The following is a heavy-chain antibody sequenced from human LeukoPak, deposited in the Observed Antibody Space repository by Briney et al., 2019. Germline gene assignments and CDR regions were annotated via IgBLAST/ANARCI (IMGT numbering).Heavy chain of an antibody. V-gene: IGHV3-11*01. CDR1: GFTFSDYY. Sequence: PGGSLRLSCAASGFTFSDYYMSWIRQAPGKGLEWVSYISSSGSTIYYADSVKGRFTISRDNAKNSLYLQMNSLRAEDTAVYYCAIFTQYDHYFDYWGQGTLVTVSS. J-gene: IGHJ4*02. D-gene: IGHD1-1*01. CDR3: AIFTQYDHYFDY. CDR2: ISSSGSTI.